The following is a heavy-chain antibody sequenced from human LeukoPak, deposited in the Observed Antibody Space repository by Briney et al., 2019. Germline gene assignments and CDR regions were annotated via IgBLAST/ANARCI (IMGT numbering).Heavy chain of an antibody. V-gene: IGHV3-74*01. CDR2: ISSDGSII. CDR3: PRLPRAGDGWRGGPKEVYPFYGMDV. CDR1: GFSFRSYW. J-gene: IGHJ6*02. D-gene: IGHD3-16*01. Sequence: GGSLRLSCAASGFSFRSYWMRWVRQAPGRGLVWVSRISSDGSIITYADSVKGRFTISRDYATNTLYLQMNSLPVEDTAGYYFPRLPRAGDGWRGGPKEVYPFYGMDVWGQGTTVIVSS.